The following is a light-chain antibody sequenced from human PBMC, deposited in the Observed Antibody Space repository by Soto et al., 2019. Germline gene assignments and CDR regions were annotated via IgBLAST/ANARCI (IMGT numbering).Light chain of an antibody. CDR2: AAT. Sequence: DIQMTQSPSSLSASLGDRVTITCRASQSINNYLNWYQQEEGKAPKLLIYAATSLQSGVPSRFSGRGSGTEFTLTISSLQPGDFATYYCQQCYNAPCTFGLGTKLEIK. CDR3: QQCYNAPCT. V-gene: IGKV1-39*01. J-gene: IGKJ2*02. CDR1: QSINNY.